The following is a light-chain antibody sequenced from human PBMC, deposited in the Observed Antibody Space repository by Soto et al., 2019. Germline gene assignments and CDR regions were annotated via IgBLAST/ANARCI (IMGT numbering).Light chain of an antibody. V-gene: IGLV2-14*01. Sequence: QSALTQPAPVSGSPGQSITISCTGTSTVVGRYNYVSWYQQHPGKAPKLMVYDVSNRPSWVSNRFSGSKSGITASLTISGLQAEDEADYSCTSYTSDSTYVFGTGTKVTVL. J-gene: IGLJ1*01. CDR1: STVVGRYNY. CDR3: TSYTSDSTYV. CDR2: DVS.